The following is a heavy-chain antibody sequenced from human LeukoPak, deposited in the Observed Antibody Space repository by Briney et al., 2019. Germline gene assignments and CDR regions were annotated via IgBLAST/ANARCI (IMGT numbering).Heavy chain of an antibody. V-gene: IGHV3-7*01. J-gene: IGHJ3*02. D-gene: IGHD5-12*01. Sequence: GGSLRLSCAASRFTFSDYYMSWIRQAPGKGLEWVANIKQDGSEKYYVDSVKGRFTISRDNAKNSLYLQMNSLRAEDTAVYYCARDNCFVYGVRGFAFDIWGQGTMVTVSS. CDR3: ARDNCFVYGVRGFAFDI. CDR2: IKQDGSEK. CDR1: RFTFSDYY.